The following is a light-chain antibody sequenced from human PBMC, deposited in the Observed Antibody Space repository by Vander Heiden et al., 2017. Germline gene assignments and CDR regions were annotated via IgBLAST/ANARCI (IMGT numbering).Light chain of an antibody. Sequence: DIQMTQSPSTLSASVGDRVTITCRASQSISSWLAWYQQKPGKAPKLLIYKASSLESGVPSRFSGSGSGTEFTLTISSLHPDDFATYYCQQDNSYTWTFGQGTKVEIK. V-gene: IGKV1-5*03. CDR2: KAS. J-gene: IGKJ1*01. CDR1: QSISSW. CDR3: QQDNSYTWT.